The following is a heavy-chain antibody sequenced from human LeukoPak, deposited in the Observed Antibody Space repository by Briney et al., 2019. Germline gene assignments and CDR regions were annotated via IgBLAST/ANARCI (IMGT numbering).Heavy chain of an antibody. V-gene: IGHV1-46*01. CDR3: ARIDFWSGSNAFDI. J-gene: IGHJ3*02. CDR1: GGTFSSYA. Sequence: ASVKVSCKASGGTFSSYAISWVRQAPGQGLEWMGIINPSGGSTSYAQKFQGRVTMTRDTSTSTVYMELSSLRSEDTAVYYCARIDFWSGSNAFDIWGQGTMVTVSS. CDR2: INPSGGST. D-gene: IGHD3-3*01.